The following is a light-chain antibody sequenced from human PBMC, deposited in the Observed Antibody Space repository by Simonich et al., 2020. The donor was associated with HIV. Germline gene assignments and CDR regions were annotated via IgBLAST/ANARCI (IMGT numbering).Light chain of an antibody. Sequence: DIVMTQTPLSLSVTPGQPASISCHSSQSLLHSDGKTYLYCYLQEPGQSPHPLIHEFSNRFSGVPDRFSGSGSGTDFTLKISRVEAEDIGLYYCMQSVQLPITFGQGTRLEIK. CDR1: QSLLHSDGKTY. J-gene: IGKJ5*01. V-gene: IGKV2D-29*02. CDR2: EFS. CDR3: MQSVQLPIT.